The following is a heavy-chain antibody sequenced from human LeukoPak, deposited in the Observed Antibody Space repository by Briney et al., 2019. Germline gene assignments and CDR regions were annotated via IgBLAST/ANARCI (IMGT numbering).Heavy chain of an antibody. CDR1: GGSFSGYY. CDR3: ARQTGSGLFILP. Sequence: SETLSLTCAVYGGSFSGYYWSWIRQPPGKGLEWIGEINHSGGTNYNPSLKSQVSISIDTSKNQFSLRLTSVTAADTAVYYCARQTGSGLFILPGGQGTLVTVSS. D-gene: IGHD3/OR15-3a*01. J-gene: IGHJ4*02. V-gene: IGHV4-34*01. CDR2: INHSGGT.